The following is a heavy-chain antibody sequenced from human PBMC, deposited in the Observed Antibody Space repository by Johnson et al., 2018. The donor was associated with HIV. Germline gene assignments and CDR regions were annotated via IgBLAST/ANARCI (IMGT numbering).Heavy chain of an antibody. Sequence: QMQLVESGGGLVQPGGSLRLSCAASGSIFSSYALHCVRQAPGKGLQYVSAISTSASTIYYADSVKGRFTISRDNSKNTLFLQMNSLRAEDTAVYYFARDNLRAFDVWGQGTTVTVSS. CDR3: ARDNLRAFDV. CDR1: GSIFSSYA. J-gene: IGHJ3*01. D-gene: IGHD5/OR15-5a*01. V-gene: IGHV3-64*04. CDR2: ISTSASTI.